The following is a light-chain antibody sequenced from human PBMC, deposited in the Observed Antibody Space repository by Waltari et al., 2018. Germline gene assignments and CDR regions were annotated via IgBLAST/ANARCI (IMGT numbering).Light chain of an antibody. CDR2: GNR. Sequence: QSVLTQPPSVSGAPGQRVIISCTGNSSNIGAGYDVHWYQQFPGIAPKLLIYGNRNRPSGVPDRFAGSKSGTSASLVISGLQAEDEADYYCQSYDNTLGGSHVVFGGGTKLTVL. J-gene: IGLJ2*01. CDR3: QSYDNTLGGSHVV. CDR1: SSNIGAGYD. V-gene: IGLV1-40*01.